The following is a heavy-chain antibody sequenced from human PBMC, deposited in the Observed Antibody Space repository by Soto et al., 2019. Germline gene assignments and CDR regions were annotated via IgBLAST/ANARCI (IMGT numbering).Heavy chain of an antibody. J-gene: IGHJ3*02. CDR1: GGTFSSYA. V-gene: IGHV1-8*02. CDR2: MNPNSGTT. D-gene: IGHD2-15*01. Sequence: ASVKVSCKASGGTFSSYAISWVRQAPGQGLEWMGWMNPNSGTTGYAQKFQGRVTMTRNTSISTAYMELSSLRSEDTAVYYCARGRSVVDLFDIWGQGTMVTVSS. CDR3: ARGRSVVDLFDI.